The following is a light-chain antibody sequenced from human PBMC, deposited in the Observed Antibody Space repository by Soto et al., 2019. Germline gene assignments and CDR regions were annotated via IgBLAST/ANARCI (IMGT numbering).Light chain of an antibody. Sequence: EIVLTQSPGTLSLSPGERATLSCRASQTVSSRFLAWYQQKPGQAPRLLIYGALSRATGIPDRFSGSGSGTDFTLTISRLEPEDFALYYCQNYGGPLPWTFGPGTKVEV. CDR1: QTVSSRF. CDR3: QNYGGPLPWT. J-gene: IGKJ1*01. V-gene: IGKV3-20*01. CDR2: GAL.